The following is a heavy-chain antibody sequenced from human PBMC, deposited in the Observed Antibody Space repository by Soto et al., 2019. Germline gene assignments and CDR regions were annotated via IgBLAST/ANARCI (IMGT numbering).Heavy chain of an antibody. D-gene: IGHD2-8*01. CDR2: IIPIFGTA. J-gene: IGHJ6*02. Sequence: ASVKVSCTASGGTFSSYAISWVRQAPGQGLEWMGGIIPIFGTANYAQKFQGRVTITADESTSTAYMELSSLRSEDTAVYYCARGLYANYYYYGMDVWGQGTTVTVSS. V-gene: IGHV1-69*13. CDR3: ARGLYANYYYYGMDV. CDR1: GGTFSSYA.